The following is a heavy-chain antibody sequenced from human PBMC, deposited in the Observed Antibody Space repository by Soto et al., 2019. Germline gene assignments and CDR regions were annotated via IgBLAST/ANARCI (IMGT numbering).Heavy chain of an antibody. CDR1: GYTFTCYY. Sequence: ASVKVSCKASGYTFTCYYMHWVRHAPGQGLEWMGWINPNSGGTNYAQKFQGWVTMTRDTSISTAYMELSRLRSDDTAVYYCARDLGTGTTGYYYGVDVWGQGTTVTVSS. CDR2: INPNSGGT. J-gene: IGHJ6*02. D-gene: IGHD1-1*01. CDR3: ARDLGTGTTGYYYGVDV. V-gene: IGHV1-2*04.